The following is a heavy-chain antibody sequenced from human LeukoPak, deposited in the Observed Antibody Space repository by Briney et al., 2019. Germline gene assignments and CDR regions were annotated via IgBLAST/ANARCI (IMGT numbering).Heavy chain of an antibody. CDR1: GYTFTSYY. CDR2: INPSGGST. Sequence: GASVKVSCKASGYTFTSYYMHWVRQAPGQGLEWMGIINPSGGSTSYAQKLQGRVTMTTDTSTSTAYMELRSLRSDDTAVYYCARGRSMTTVTTADYWGQGTLVTVSS. CDR3: ARGRSMTTVTTADY. J-gene: IGHJ4*02. D-gene: IGHD4-17*01. V-gene: IGHV1-46*01.